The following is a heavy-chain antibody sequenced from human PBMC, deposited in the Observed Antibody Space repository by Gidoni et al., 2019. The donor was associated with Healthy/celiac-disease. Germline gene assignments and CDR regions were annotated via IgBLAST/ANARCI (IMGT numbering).Heavy chain of an antibody. CDR2: ISGSGSST. CDR1: GFPFSSYA. CDR3: AKDGYGGTYFDY. J-gene: IGHJ4*02. V-gene: IGHV3-23*01. D-gene: IGHD2-15*01. Sequence: EVQLLASGGGLVQPGGSLRPSCAASGFPFSSYAMSWVGQVPGKGLEWVAGISGSGSSTYYADSVKGRFTISRDNSKNTLYLQMNSLRAEDTAVYYCAKDGYGGTYFDYWGQGTLVTVSS.